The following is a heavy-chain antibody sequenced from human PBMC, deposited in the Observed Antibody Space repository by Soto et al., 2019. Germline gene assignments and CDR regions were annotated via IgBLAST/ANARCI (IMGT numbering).Heavy chain of an antibody. V-gene: IGHV3-30*18. Sequence: GGSLRLSCAASGFTFSSYGMHWVRQAPGKGLEWVAVISYDGSNKYYADSVKGRFTISRDNSKNTLYLQMNSLRAEDTAVYYCAKDRRYYDSSGYYDYWGQGTLVTVSS. CDR1: GFTFSSYG. J-gene: IGHJ4*02. CDR2: ISYDGSNK. CDR3: AKDRRYYDSSGYYDY. D-gene: IGHD3-22*01.